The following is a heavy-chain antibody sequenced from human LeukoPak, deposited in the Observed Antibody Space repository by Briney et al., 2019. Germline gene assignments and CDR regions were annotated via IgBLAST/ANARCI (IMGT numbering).Heavy chain of an antibody. Sequence: PGGSLRLSCAASGFTFSSYAMSWVRQAPGKGLEWVSAISGSGGSTYYADSVKGRFTISRDNTKNTLYLQMNSLRAEDTAVYECTNYRFTMATTVGNWGQGTMVTVSS. CDR2: ISGSGGST. CDR3: TNYRFTMATTVGN. J-gene: IGHJ3*01. D-gene: IGHD1-26*01. CDR1: GFTFSSYA. V-gene: IGHV3-23*01.